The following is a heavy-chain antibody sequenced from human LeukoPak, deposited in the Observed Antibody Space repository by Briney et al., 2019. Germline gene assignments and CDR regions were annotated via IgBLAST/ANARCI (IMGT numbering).Heavy chain of an antibody. CDR1: GGSISSHY. V-gene: IGHV4-59*11. D-gene: IGHD6-6*01. J-gene: IGHJ2*01. CDR2: IYYSGST. Sequence: SETLSLTCTVSGGSISSHYWSWIRQPPGKGLEWIGYIYYSGSTNSHPSLKSRVTISVDTSKNQFSLKLSSVTAADTAVYYCARDYSSSRWYFDLWGRGTLVTVSS. CDR3: ARDYSSSRWYFDL.